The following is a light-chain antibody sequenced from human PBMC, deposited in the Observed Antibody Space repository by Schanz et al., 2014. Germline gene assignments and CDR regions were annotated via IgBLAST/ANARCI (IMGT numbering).Light chain of an antibody. V-gene: IGKV3-20*01. Sequence: EIALTQSPGTLPLSPGERATLSCRASQSGSDSFLAWYQQKPGQGPRLLIYGTSTRATGIPDRFSGSGSGTDFTLTISSLEPEDFAVYYCQQYSSSRTFGQGTKVEIK. J-gene: IGKJ1*01. CDR1: QSGSDSF. CDR2: GTS. CDR3: QQYSSSRT.